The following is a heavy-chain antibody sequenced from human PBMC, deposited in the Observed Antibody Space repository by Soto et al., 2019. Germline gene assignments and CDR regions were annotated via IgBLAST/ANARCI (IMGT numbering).Heavy chain of an antibody. D-gene: IGHD2-2*01. CDR3: AKDGGPVYCNSPGCSAKHFDY. CDR1: GFTFTSSA. CDR2: IVVGSGNT. Sequence: ASVKVSCKASGFTFTSSAVQWVRQARGQRLEWIGWIVVGSGNTNYAQKFQERVTITRDMSTSTAYMELSSLRSEDTAVYYCAKDGGPVYCNSPGCSAKHFDYWGQGTLVTVSS. J-gene: IGHJ4*02. V-gene: IGHV1-58*01.